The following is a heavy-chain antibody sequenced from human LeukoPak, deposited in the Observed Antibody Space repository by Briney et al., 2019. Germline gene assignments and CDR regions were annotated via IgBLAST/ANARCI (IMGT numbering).Heavy chain of an antibody. CDR3: AKCREQWLVSYGMDV. Sequence: GGALRVSLAASGFTFISYGMHGVRQAPCKGLEGVAVISYDGSNKYYADCVKGRFTISRDNSKNTLYLQMNSLRAEDTAVYYCAKCREQWLVSYGMDVWGQGNTVTVSS. CDR1: GFTFISYG. D-gene: IGHD6-19*01. V-gene: IGHV3-30*18. CDR2: ISYDGSNK. J-gene: IGHJ6*02.